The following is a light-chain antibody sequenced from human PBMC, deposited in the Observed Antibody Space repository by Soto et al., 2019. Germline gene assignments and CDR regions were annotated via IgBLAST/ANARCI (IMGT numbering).Light chain of an antibody. CDR1: QNIDMY. Sequence: DIHMTQSPSYLSASVGDTVTITCRASQNIDMYLNWYQQKPGKAPRVLISGASNLQSGVPSRFSGSGSGTDFTLTISSLQSEDFASYFCQHTFNSPPWTFGQGTKVDI. J-gene: IGKJ1*01. V-gene: IGKV1-39*01. CDR2: GAS. CDR3: QHTFNSPPWT.